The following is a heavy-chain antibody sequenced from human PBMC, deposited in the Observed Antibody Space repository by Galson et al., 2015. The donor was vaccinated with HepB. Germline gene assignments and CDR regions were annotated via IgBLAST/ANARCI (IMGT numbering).Heavy chain of an antibody. CDR3: ARAKDLLGYCSGGSCSPPGDY. Sequence: SVKVSCKASGYTFTSYAMHWVRQAPGQRLEWMGWINAGNGNTKYSQKFQGRVTITRDTSASTAYMELSSLRSEDTAVYYCARAKDLLGYCSGGSCSPPGDYWGQGTLVTVSS. J-gene: IGHJ4*02. V-gene: IGHV1-3*01. CDR1: GYTFTSYA. CDR2: INAGNGNT. D-gene: IGHD2-15*01.